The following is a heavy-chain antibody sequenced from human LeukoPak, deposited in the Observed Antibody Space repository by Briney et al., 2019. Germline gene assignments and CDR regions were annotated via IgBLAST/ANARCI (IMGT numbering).Heavy chain of an antibody. V-gene: IGHV4-39*07. J-gene: IGHJ4*02. CDR1: GGSISSSSYY. D-gene: IGHD1-26*01. Sequence: SETLSLTCTVSGGSISSSSYYWGWIRQPPGKGLEWIGSIYYSGSTYYNPSLKSRVTISVDTSKNQFSLKLSSVTAADTAVYYCARWSYAKGDPYDYWGQGTLVTVSS. CDR2: IYYSGST. CDR3: ARWSYAKGDPYDY.